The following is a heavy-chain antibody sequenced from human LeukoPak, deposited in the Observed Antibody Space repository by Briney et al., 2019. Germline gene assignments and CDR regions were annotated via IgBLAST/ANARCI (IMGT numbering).Heavy chain of an antibody. J-gene: IGHJ4*02. Sequence: GRSLRLSCAASGFTFSSYGMHWVRQAPGKGLEWVAVISYDGSNKYYADSVKGRFTISRDNSKNTLYLQMNSLRAEDTAAYYCAKEATYYYDSSGYYYIDYFDYWSQGTLVTVSS. CDR3: AKEATYYYDSSGYYYIDYFDY. V-gene: IGHV3-30*18. D-gene: IGHD3-22*01. CDR2: ISYDGSNK. CDR1: GFTFSSYG.